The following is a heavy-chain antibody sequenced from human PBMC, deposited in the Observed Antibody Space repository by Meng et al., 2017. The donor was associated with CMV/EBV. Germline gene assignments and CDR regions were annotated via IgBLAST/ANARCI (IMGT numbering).Heavy chain of an antibody. J-gene: IGHJ4*02. D-gene: IGHD6-13*01. Sequence: GESLKISCTASGFTFGDYAMSWVRQAPGKGLEWVGFIRSKDYGGTTEYAASVKGRFTISRDDSKSIAYLQMNSLKTEDTAVYYCTRELGSSWKGDYFDYWGQGTLVTVSS. CDR2: IRSKDYGGTT. CDR1: GFTFGDYA. CDR3: TRELGSSWKGDYFDY. V-gene: IGHV3-49*04.